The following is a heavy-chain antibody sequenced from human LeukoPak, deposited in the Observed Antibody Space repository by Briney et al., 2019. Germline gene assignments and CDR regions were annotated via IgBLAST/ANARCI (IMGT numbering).Heavy chain of an antibody. V-gene: IGHV3-23*01. J-gene: IGHJ4*02. CDR1: GFTFSSYA. Sequence: PGGSLRLSCAASGFTFSSYAMSWVRQAPGKGLEWVSAISGSGGSTYYADSVKGRFTISRDNSKNTLYLQMNSLRAEDTAVYYCAKDPHPYSGSYYNGLHFDSWGQGTLVTVSS. CDR2: ISGSGGST. CDR3: AKDPHPYSGSYYNGLHFDS. D-gene: IGHD1-26*01.